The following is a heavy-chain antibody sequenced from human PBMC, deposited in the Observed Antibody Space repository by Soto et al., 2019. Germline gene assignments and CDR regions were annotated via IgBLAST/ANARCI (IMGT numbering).Heavy chain of an antibody. CDR2: IYSGGRT. V-gene: IGHV3-66*01. CDR1: GFTVSNNY. CDR3: ARSSTDYGDYG. J-gene: IGHJ4*02. Sequence: EVQLVESGGGLVQPGGSLRLSCAASGFTVSNNYMSWVRQAPGKGLEWVSVIYSGGRTDYADSVKGRFTISRDNSKNTMYLHMNRLRVEDTAVYYCARSSTDYGDYGWGQRTLVTVSS. D-gene: IGHD4-17*01.